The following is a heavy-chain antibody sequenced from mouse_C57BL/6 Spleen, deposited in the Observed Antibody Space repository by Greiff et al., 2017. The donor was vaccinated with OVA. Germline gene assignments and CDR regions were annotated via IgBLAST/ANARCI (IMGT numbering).Heavy chain of an antibody. J-gene: IGHJ2*01. CDR3: ARSIITTVVAPFDD. CDR2: INPNNGGT. V-gene: IGHV1-18*01. Sequence: EVQLQESGPELVKPGASVKIPCKASGYTFTDYNMDWVKQSHGKSLEWIGDINPNNGGTIYNQKFKGKATLTVDKSSSKACMELRSLTSEDTAVYYCARSIITTVVAPFDDWGQGTTLTVSS. CDR1: GYTFTDYN. D-gene: IGHD1-1*01.